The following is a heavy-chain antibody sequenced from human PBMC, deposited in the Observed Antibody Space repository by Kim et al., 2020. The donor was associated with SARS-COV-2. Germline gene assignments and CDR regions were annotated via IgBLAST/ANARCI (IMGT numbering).Heavy chain of an antibody. J-gene: IGHJ4*02. Sequence: ADSVKGRFNISRDNSKNTLYLQMNSLRAEDTAVYYCGKGGATVTTSRLHYWGQGTLVTVSS. D-gene: IGHD4-17*01. V-gene: IGHV3-23*01. CDR3: GKGGATVTTSRLHY.